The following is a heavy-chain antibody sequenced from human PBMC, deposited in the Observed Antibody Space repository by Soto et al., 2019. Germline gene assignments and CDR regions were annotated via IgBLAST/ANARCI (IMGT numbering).Heavy chain of an antibody. Sequence: GSLRLSCAASGFTFSTNAMSWVRQAPGKGLEWVSAIYGGGGNTYYADSVKGRFTISRDNSKNTLFLQMNNLRVEDTAVYYCARDPYCSNGACYSVSWGQGILVTVSS. D-gene: IGHD2-15*01. CDR1: GFTFSTNA. J-gene: IGHJ5*02. V-gene: IGHV3-23*01. CDR3: ARDPYCSNGACYSVS. CDR2: IYGGGGNT.